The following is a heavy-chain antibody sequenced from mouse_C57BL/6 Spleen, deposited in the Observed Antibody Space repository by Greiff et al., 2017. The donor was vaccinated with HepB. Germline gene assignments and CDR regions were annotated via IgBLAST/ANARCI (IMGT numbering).Heavy chain of an antibody. CDR1: GYTFTDYN. D-gene: IGHD2-4*01. Sequence: VQRVESGPELVKPGASVKIPCKASGYTFTDYNMDWVKQSHGKSLEWIGDINPNNGGTIYNQKFKGKATLTVDKSSSTAYMELRSLTSEDTAVYYCARSGYDYDEGHYFDYWGQGTTLTVSS. CDR2: INPNNGGT. J-gene: IGHJ2*01. CDR3: ARSGYDYDEGHYFDY. V-gene: IGHV1-18*01.